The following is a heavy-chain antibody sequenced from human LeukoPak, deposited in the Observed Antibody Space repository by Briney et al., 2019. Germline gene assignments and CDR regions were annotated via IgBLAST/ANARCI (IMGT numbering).Heavy chain of an antibody. CDR3: ARAPGGRRAYYMDV. Sequence: SETLSLTCTVSGGSISSGSYYWSWIRQPAGKGLEWIGRIYTYESPNYNPSLKSRVTISVDTSKNQFSLKLTSVTAADTAVYFCARAPGGRRAYYMDVWGKGTTVTIPS. CDR1: GGSISSGSYY. CDR2: IYTYESP. V-gene: IGHV4-61*02. D-gene: IGHD3-16*01. J-gene: IGHJ6*03.